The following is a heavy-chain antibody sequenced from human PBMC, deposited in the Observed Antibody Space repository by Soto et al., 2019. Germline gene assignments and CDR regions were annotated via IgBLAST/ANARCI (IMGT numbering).Heavy chain of an antibody. V-gene: IGHV1-2*02. Sequence: GASVKVSCKTSGYTFTGYYIHWVRQAPGQGLEWMGWINRNSGGTDYAQKFQGRVTMTRDTSTSTVYMELSSLRSEDTAVYYCARDHGELHERLTSYYFRGIPFDYWGQGTLVTVSS. D-gene: IGHD3-9*01. CDR2: INRNSGGT. J-gene: IGHJ4*02. CDR1: GYTFTGYY. CDR3: ARDHGELHERLTSYYFRGIPFDY.